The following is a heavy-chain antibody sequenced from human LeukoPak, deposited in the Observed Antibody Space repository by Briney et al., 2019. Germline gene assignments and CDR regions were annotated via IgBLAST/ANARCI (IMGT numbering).Heavy chain of an antibody. CDR2: IYYSGGT. CDR1: GVSISTYY. CDR3: ARRLAVTGRYYFDY. D-gene: IGHD6-19*01. J-gene: IGHJ4*02. V-gene: IGHV4-59*08. Sequence: SETLSLTCTVSGVSISTYYWTWIRQSPGKGLEWIGFIYYSGGTKYNPSPESRVTISLDMSKNQFSLKLSSVTAADTAVYYCARRLAVTGRYYFDYWGQGTLVTVSS.